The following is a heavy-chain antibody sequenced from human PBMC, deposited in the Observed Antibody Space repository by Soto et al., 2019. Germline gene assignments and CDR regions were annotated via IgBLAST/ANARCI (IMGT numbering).Heavy chain of an antibody. Sequence: QVQLQQWGAGLLKPSETLSLTCAVYGGSFSGYYWSWIRQPPGKGLEWIGEINHSGSTNYNPSLKSRVTISVDTSKNQFSLKLSSVTAADTAVYYCARGGGYSSGWYYYYYYMDVWGKGTTVTVSS. CDR2: INHSGST. V-gene: IGHV4-34*01. D-gene: IGHD6-19*01. CDR1: GGSFSGYY. J-gene: IGHJ6*03. CDR3: ARGGGYSSGWYYYYYYMDV.